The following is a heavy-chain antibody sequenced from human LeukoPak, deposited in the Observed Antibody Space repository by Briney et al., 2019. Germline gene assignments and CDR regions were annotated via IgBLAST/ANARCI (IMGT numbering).Heavy chain of an antibody. CDR3: AKLPDKDIVVVVAATDYYYYMDV. V-gene: IGHV3-21*01. J-gene: IGHJ6*03. D-gene: IGHD2-15*01. CDR1: GFTFSSYS. CDR2: ICSSSSYI. Sequence: PGGSLRLSCADSGFTFSSYSMKWVRQAPGKGLEWVSSICSSSSYIYYADSVKGRFTISRDNAKNSLYLQMNSLRAEDTAVYYCAKLPDKDIVVVVAATDYYYYMDVWGKGTTVTVSS.